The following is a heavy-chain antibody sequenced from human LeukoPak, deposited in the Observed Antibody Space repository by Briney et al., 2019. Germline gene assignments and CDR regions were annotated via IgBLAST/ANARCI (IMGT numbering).Heavy chain of an antibody. J-gene: IGHJ4*02. D-gene: IGHD3-10*01. CDR1: GXSISSYY. CDR2: TYSSGST. Sequence: PSETLSLTCTVSGXSISSYYWSWFRQPAGKGLEWIGRTYSSGSTLYNPFLKSRVTMSVDTSTNQISLRLTSVTAADTAVYYCARDGGDNGSGSYLSYWGQGTLVTVSA. CDR3: ARDGGDNGSGSYLSY. V-gene: IGHV4-4*07.